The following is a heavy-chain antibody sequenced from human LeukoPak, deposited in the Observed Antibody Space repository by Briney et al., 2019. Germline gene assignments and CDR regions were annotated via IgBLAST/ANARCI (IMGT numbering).Heavy chain of an antibody. CDR3: ARDRSLRYFDWSDDDAFDI. CDR1: GGTFSSYA. Sequence: ASVKVSCMASGGTFSSYAISWVRQAPGQGLEWMGGIIPIFGTANYAQKFQGRVTITADESTSTAYMELSSLRSEDTAVYYCARDRSLRYFDWSDDDAFDIWGQGTMVTVSS. CDR2: IIPIFGTA. J-gene: IGHJ3*02. V-gene: IGHV1-69*13. D-gene: IGHD3-9*01.